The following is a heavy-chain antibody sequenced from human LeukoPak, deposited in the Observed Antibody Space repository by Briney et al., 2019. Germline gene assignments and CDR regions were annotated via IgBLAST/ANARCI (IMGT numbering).Heavy chain of an antibody. CDR2: MNPNSGNT. V-gene: IGHV1-8*01. J-gene: IGHJ6*02. CDR1: GYTFTSYD. Sequence: ASVKVSCKASGYTFTSYDINWVRQATGQGLEWMGWMNPNSGNTGYAQKFQGRVTMTRNTSISTAYMELSSLRSEDTAVYYCARGRDIVVVPAATHYYYYGMDVWGQGTTVTVSS. D-gene: IGHD2-2*01. CDR3: ARGRDIVVVPAATHYYYYGMDV.